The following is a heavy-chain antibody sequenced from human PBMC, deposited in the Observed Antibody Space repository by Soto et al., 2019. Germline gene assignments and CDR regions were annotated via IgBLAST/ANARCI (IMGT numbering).Heavy chain of an antibody. CDR1: GFTFSSYA. Sequence: GGSLRLSCAASGFTFSSYAMSWVRQAPGKGLEWVSAISGSGGSTYYADSVKGRFTISRDNSKNTLYLQMNSLRAEDTAVYYCAKTPPSGLWFGECYFDYWGQGTLVTVSS. D-gene: IGHD3-10*01. V-gene: IGHV3-23*01. J-gene: IGHJ4*02. CDR3: AKTPPSGLWFGECYFDY. CDR2: ISGSGGST.